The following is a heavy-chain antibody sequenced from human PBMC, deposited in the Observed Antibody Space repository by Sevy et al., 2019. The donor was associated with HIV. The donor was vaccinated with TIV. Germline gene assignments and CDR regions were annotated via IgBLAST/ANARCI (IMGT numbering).Heavy chain of an antibody. V-gene: IGHV3-23*01. CDR1: GFTFSSYA. CDR2: ISGSGGST. Sequence: GGSLRLSCAASGFTFSSYAMSWVRQAPGKGLEWVSAISGSGGSTYYADSVKGRFTISRDNSKNTLYLQMNSLRAEDTAGYYCAKSKINVGATAAVDYWGQGTLVTVSS. D-gene: IGHD1-26*01. CDR3: AKSKINVGATAAVDY. J-gene: IGHJ4*02.